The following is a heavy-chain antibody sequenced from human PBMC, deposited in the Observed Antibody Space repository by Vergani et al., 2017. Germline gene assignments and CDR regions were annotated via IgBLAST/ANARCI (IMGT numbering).Heavy chain of an antibody. CDR2: RKQDGSEK. CDR3: ARSILGIADGFDY. V-gene: IGHV3-7*03. D-gene: IGHD6-13*01. CDR1: GFTFSSYW. Sequence: EVQLVESGGGLVQPGGSLRLSCAASGFTFSSYWMSWVRQAPGKGLEWVANRKQDGSEKDYVDSVKGRFTISRDNAKNSLYLQMNSLRAEDTAVYYCARSILGIADGFDYWGQGTLVTVSS. J-gene: IGHJ4*02.